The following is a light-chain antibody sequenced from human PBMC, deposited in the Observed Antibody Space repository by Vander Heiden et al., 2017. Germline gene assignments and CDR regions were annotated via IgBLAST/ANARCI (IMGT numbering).Light chain of an antibody. J-gene: IGKJ2*01. CDR1: QDISSH. CDR3: QQYDNLQYT. V-gene: IGKV1-33*01. CDR2: DAS. Sequence: DIQMTQSPSSLPASVGDRVTITCQASQDISSHLNWYQQKPGKAPNLLIYDASNLETGVPSRFSGSGSGTHFTFTIGSLQPEDFATYFCQQYDNLQYTFGQGTKLDIK.